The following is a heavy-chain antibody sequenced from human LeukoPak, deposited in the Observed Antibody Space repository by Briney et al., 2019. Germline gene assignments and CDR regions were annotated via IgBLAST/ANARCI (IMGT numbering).Heavy chain of an antibody. D-gene: IGHD1-1*01. CDR1: GFTFSNYG. J-gene: IGHJ4*02. Sequence: GGSLRLSCAASGFTFSNYGMHWVRQTPGKGLEWVALISSDGSKNIYADSVKGRFTISRDNSKNTVYLQMNSLRAEDAAVYYCVKGLVQTTMSYSVDYWGQGALVTVSS. CDR2: ISSDGSKN. CDR3: VKGLVQTTMSYSVDY. V-gene: IGHV3-30*18.